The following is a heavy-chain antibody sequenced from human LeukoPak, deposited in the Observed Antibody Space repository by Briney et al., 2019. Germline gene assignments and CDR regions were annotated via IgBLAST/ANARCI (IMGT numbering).Heavy chain of an antibody. V-gene: IGHV1-69*08. Sequence: ASVKVSCKASGGTFNSYTITWVRQAPGQGLEWMGRIIPIFDTANYAQMFQGRVTITADKSTTTAYMELSSLTSEDTAVYYCARRDWNDENAAFDIWGQGTMVTVSS. J-gene: IGHJ3*02. CDR1: GGTFNSYT. D-gene: IGHD1-1*01. CDR2: IIPIFDTA. CDR3: ARRDWNDENAAFDI.